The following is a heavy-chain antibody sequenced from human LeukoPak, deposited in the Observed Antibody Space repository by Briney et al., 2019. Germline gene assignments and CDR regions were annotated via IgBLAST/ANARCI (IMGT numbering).Heavy chain of an antibody. CDR1: GYTFTNYD. CDR2: ISAYNGNI. Sequence: ASATVSCTASGYTFTNYDISWVRQAPGQGLEWMGWISAYNGNISYAQNFQGRVTMTTDTSTSTAYMELRSLRSDDTAVYYCARGRYCRSTSCSPSFYFDFWGQGTLVTVSS. V-gene: IGHV1-18*01. CDR3: ARGRYCRSTSCSPSFYFDF. J-gene: IGHJ4*02. D-gene: IGHD2-2*01.